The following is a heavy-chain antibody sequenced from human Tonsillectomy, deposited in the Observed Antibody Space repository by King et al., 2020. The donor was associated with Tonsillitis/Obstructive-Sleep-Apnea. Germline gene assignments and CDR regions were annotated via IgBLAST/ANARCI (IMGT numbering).Heavy chain of an antibody. CDR2: INHSGST. J-gene: IGHJ4*02. CDR3: ATRNYDFWSCYYKTFDY. Sequence: VQLQQWGAGLLKPSETLSLTCAVYGGSFSGYYWSWIRQPPGKGLEWIGEINHSGSTNYNPSLKSRVTISVDTPKNQFSLKLSSVTAADTAVYYCATRNYDFWSCYYKTFDYWGQGTLVTVSS. CDR1: GGSFSGYY. V-gene: IGHV4-34*01. D-gene: IGHD3-3*01.